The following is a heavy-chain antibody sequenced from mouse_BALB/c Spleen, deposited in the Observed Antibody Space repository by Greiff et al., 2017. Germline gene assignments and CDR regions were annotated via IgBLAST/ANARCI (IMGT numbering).Heavy chain of an antibody. Sequence: QVQLKESGAELVRPGVSVKISCKGSGYTFTDYAMHWVKQSHAKSLEWIGVISTYYGDASYNQKFKGKATMTVDKSSSTAYMELARLTSEDSAIYYCASSIYDGYRYYAMDYWGQGTSVTVSS. CDR2: ISTYYGDA. V-gene: IGHV1S137*01. D-gene: IGHD2-3*01. CDR1: GYTFTDYA. CDR3: ASSIYDGYRYYAMDY. J-gene: IGHJ4*01.